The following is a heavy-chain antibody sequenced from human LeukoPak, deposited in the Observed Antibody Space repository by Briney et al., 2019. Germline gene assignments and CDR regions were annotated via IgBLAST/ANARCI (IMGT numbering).Heavy chain of an antibody. V-gene: IGHV4-59*01. CDR2: IHYSGST. D-gene: IGHD5-18*01. CDR3: ARGAAGYSYG. Sequence: SETLSLTCTVSGVSISSYYWSWIRQPPGKGLEWIGHIHYSGSTNYNPSLKSRVTISIDTSKNQFSLRLSSVTAADTAVYYCARGAAGYSYGWGQGTLVTVSS. J-gene: IGHJ4*02. CDR1: GVSISSYY.